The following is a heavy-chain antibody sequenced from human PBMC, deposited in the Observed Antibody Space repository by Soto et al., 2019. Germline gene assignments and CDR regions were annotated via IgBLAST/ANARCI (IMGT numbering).Heavy chain of an antibody. V-gene: IGHV1-18*04. CDR2: ISAYNGNT. CDR1: GYTFTSYG. D-gene: IGHD3-22*01. CDR3: ARDPGTYYYDSSGYGGAFDI. J-gene: IGHJ3*02. Sequence: ASVKVSCKASGYTFTSYGISWVRQAPGQGLEWMGWISAYNGNTNYAQKLQGRVTMTTDTSTSTAYMELRSLRTEDTAVYYCARDPGTYYYDSSGYGGAFDIWGQGTMGTVSS.